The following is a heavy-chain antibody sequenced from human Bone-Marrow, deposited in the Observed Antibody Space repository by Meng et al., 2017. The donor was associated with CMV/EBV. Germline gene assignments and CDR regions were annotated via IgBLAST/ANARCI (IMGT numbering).Heavy chain of an antibody. CDR3: ARVFSTTVAAFDS. CDR2: ISYDGSTK. V-gene: IGHV3-30-3*01. CDR1: GFTFSSYA. Sequence: GESLKISCAASGFTFSSYAMHWVRQAPGKGLEWVAVISYDGSTKYHADSVKGRFTISRDNSKNTVYLQMSSLRAEDTAVYYCARVFSTTVAAFDSCGQGTVVTASS. D-gene: IGHD4-11*01. J-gene: IGHJ4*02.